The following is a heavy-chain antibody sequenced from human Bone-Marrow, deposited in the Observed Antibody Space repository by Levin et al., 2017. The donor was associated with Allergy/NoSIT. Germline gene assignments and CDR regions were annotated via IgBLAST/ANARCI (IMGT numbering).Heavy chain of an antibody. CDR3: AARSGTYPYYFDY. J-gene: IGHJ4*02. CDR2: ISTYNGNT. CDR1: GYTFTSYG. Sequence: ASVKVSCKPSGYTFTSYGISWMRQAPGQGLEWMGWISTYNGNTNYAQKFQGRVTMSTATSTSTAYMELRSLRSDDTAVYYCAARSGTYPYYFDYWGQGTRVTVSS. D-gene: IGHD1-26*01. V-gene: IGHV1-18*01.